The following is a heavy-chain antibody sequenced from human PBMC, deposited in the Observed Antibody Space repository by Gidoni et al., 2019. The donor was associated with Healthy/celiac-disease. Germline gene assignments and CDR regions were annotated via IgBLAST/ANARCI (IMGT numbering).Heavy chain of an antibody. J-gene: IGHJ5*02. CDR1: GGSISSSSYY. V-gene: IGHV4-39*01. CDR3: ARKLHHGVLWFGDNWFDP. Sequence: QLQLQESGPGLVKPSETLSLTCTVSGGSISSSSYYWGWIRQTPGKGLEWIGSTYYSGSTYHSPSLKSRVTISVDTSKNQFSLKLSSVTAADTAVYYCARKLHHGVLWFGDNWFDPWGQGTLVTVSS. CDR2: TYYSGST. D-gene: IGHD3-10*01.